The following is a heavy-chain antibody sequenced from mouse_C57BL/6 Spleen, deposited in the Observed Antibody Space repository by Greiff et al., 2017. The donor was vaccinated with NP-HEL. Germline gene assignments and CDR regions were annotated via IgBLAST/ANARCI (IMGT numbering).Heavy chain of an antibody. CDR2: INPYNGDT. D-gene: IGHD2-4*01. J-gene: IGHJ2*01. Sequence: EVQLQQSGPELVKPGDSVKISCKASGYSFTGYFMNWVMQSHGKSLEWIGRINPYNGDTFYNQKFKGKATLTVDKSSSTAHMERRSLTSEDSAVYYCARERDYDVWYFDYWGQGTTLTVSS. CDR3: ARERDYDVWYFDY. V-gene: IGHV1-20*01. CDR1: GYSFTGYF.